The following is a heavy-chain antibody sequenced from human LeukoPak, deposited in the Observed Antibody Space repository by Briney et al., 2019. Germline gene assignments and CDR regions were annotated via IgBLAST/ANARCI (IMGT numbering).Heavy chain of an antibody. J-gene: IGHJ4*02. D-gene: IGHD3-10*01. CDR3: ASQRDTMVRGVTR. Sequence: SETLSLTCTVSGDSISSGYYWGWIRQPPGKGLEWIGSIYHSGSTYYNPSLKSRVTISVDTSKNQFSLKLSSVTAADTAVYYCASQRDTMVRGVTRWGQGTLVTVSS. CDR2: IYHSGST. V-gene: IGHV4-38-2*02. CDR1: GDSISSGYY.